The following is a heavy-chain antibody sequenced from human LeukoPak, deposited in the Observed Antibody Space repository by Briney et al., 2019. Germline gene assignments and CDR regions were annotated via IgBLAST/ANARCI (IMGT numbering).Heavy chain of an antibody. D-gene: IGHD3-22*01. J-gene: IGHJ4*02. Sequence: GGPLRLSCAASGFTFSSYALSWVRQAPGKGLEWVSGISSSGGSTYYADSVKGRFTISRDNSKNTLFLTMNSMSAEYTAVYYCPKLDSITMIVVVKSFDYWGQGTLVTVSS. CDR3: PKLDSITMIVVVKSFDY. V-gene: IGHV3-23*01. CDR2: ISSSGGST. CDR1: GFTFSSYA.